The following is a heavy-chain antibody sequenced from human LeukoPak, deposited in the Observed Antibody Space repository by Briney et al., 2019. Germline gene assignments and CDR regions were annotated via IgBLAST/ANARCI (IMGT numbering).Heavy chain of an antibody. CDR2: IIQDGSEK. J-gene: IGHJ4*01. CDR3: ARGVTTSDY. D-gene: IGHD3-22*01. V-gene: IGHV3-7*04. Sequence: PGGSLRLSCAASGFTFSDSAMTWVRQAPGKGLEWMASIIQDGSEKYYVDSVKGRFTISRDNAKNSLDLQMNSLRAEDTAVYYCARGVTTSDYWGHGELLSVSS. CDR1: GFTFSDSA.